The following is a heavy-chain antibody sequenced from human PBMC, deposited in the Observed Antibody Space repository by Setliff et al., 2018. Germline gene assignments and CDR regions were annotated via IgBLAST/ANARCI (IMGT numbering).Heavy chain of an antibody. D-gene: IGHD3-3*01. J-gene: IGHJ4*02. V-gene: IGHV1-18*01. CDR1: GYTFINYG. CDR3: ARVPRLEWLLPAFDS. Sequence: ASVKVSCKTSGYTFINYGLSWMRQAPGQGLEWMGWISGYNGNTDYAQNLQGRVTMTIDTSASTAYMELRSLRSDDTAVYYCARVPRLEWLLPAFDSWGQGTLVTVSS. CDR2: ISGYNGNT.